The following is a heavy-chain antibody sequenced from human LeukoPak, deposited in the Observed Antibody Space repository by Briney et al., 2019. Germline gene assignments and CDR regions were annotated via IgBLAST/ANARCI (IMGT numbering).Heavy chain of an antibody. CDR1: GFTFSSYG. V-gene: IGHV3-33*01. Sequence: PGRSLRLSCAASGFTFSSYGMHWVRQAPGKGLEWVAVIWYDGSDKYYADSVKGRFTISRDNSKNTLYLQMNSLRAEDTAVYYCARGDYGDPFDYWGQGTLVNVSS. J-gene: IGHJ4*02. CDR3: ARGDYGDPFDY. CDR2: IWYDGSDK. D-gene: IGHD4-17*01.